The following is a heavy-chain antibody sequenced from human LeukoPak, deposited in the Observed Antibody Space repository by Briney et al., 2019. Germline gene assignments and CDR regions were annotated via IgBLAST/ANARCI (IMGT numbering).Heavy chain of an antibody. CDR2: ISAYNGNT. CDR3: ARDRGSHRRDAFDI. V-gene: IGHV1-18*01. D-gene: IGHD1-26*01. Sequence: SVKVSCKASGYTFSSYGITWVRQAPGQGLEWMGWISAYNGNTNYAQKVQGRVTMTTDTSTSTAYMELRSLRSDDTAVYYCARDRGSHRRDAFDIWGQGTMVTVSS. CDR1: GYTFSSYG. J-gene: IGHJ3*02.